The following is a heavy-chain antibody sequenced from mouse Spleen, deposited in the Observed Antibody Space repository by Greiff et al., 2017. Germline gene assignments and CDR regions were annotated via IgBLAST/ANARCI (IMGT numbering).Heavy chain of an antibody. J-gene: IGHJ2*01. CDR1: GFTFSDYY. V-gene: IGHV5-16*01. CDR2: INSDGSST. CDR3: ARDKGIYFDY. Sequence: EVQVVESEGGLVQPGSSMKLSCTASGFTFSDYYMAWVRQVPEKGLEWVANINSDGSSTYYLDSLKSRFIISRDNAKNILYLQMSSLKSEDTATYYCARDKGIYFDYWGQGTTLTVSS.